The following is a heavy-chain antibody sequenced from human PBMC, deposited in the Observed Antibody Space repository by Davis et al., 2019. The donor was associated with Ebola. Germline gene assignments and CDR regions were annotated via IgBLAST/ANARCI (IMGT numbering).Heavy chain of an antibody. V-gene: IGHV3-23*01. CDR3: AKSGLSFGVVKYHYGMDV. J-gene: IGHJ6*04. CDR1: GFVFSSYV. Sequence: GGSLRLSCAASGFVFSSYVMSWVRRAPGKGLEWVSTLGLSDDTYYADSVKGRFTISRDNSKNTLHLQMNSLRVEDTAIYYCAKSGLSFGVVKYHYGMDVWGKGTTVTVSS. D-gene: IGHD3-3*01. CDR2: LGLSDDT.